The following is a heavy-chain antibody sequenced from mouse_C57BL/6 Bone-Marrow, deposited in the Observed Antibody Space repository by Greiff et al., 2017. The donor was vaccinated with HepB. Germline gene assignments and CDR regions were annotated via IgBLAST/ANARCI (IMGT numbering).Heavy chain of an antibody. CDR2: IDPENGDT. CDR1: GFNIKDDY. J-gene: IGHJ4*01. V-gene: IGHV14-4*01. CDR3: TTGLLYYAMDY. D-gene: IGHD1-1*01. Sequence: EVKLQESGAELVRPGASVKLSCTASGFNIKDDYMHWVKQRPEQGLEGIGWIDPENGDTEYASKFQGKATITADTSSNTAYLQLSSLTSEDTALYYCTTGLLYYAMDYWGQGTSVTVSS.